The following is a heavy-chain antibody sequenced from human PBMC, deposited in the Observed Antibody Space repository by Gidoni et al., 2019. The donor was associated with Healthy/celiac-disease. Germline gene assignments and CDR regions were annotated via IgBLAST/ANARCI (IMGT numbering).Heavy chain of an antibody. V-gene: IGHV3-23*01. Sequence: EVQLLESGGGLVQPGGSLRLSCSASGFTFSSYAMSWVRQAPGKGLEWVSAISGSGGSTYYADSVKGRFTISRDNSKNTLYLQMNSLRAEDTAVYYCAKHPSGLYYFDYWGQGTLVTVSS. CDR3: AKHPSGLYYFDY. CDR1: GFTFSSYA. J-gene: IGHJ4*02. D-gene: IGHD3-10*01. CDR2: ISGSGGST.